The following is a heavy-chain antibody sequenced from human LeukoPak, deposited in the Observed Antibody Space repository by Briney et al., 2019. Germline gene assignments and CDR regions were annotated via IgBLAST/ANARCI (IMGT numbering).Heavy chain of an antibody. V-gene: IGHV1-8*01. Sequence: GASVKVSCKASGYTFTSYDINWVRQATGQGLEWMGWMNPNSGNTGYAQKFQGRVTMTRNTSISTAYMELSSLRSEDTAVYYCARAGLYYDILTGYYRDAFDIWGQGTMVTVSS. CDR2: MNPNSGNT. D-gene: IGHD3-9*01. CDR1: GYTFTSYD. CDR3: ARAGLYYDILTGYYRDAFDI. J-gene: IGHJ3*02.